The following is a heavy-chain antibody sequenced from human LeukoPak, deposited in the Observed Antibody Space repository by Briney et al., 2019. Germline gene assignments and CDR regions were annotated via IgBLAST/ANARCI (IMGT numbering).Heavy chain of an antibody. CDR2: ISTASSAL. CDR3: AREARGYSYGARYDIDY. J-gene: IGHJ4*02. Sequence: GGSLRLSCAASGFTFSEYTMTWVRQAPGKGLEWLSYISTASSALDYADSVKGRFTISRDNAKNSLYLQMNSLRAADTAVYYCAREARGYSYGARYDIDYWGQGTLVTVSS. D-gene: IGHD5-18*01. CDR1: GFTFSEYT. V-gene: IGHV3-48*01.